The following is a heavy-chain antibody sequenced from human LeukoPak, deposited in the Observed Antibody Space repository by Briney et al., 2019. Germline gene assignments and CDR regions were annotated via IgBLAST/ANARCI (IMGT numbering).Heavy chain of an antibody. CDR1: GGCCDDNY. D-gene: IGHD1-14*01. V-gene: IGHV4-34*01. Sequence: TSETLSLTCAVHGGCCDDNYCSWIRQPPGKGLEWIGEIHPHGIFYYNSSLVSRVPISIHTSKPQFSLGLPSVPAAHTAFYYCARGRDRSKAGDLWGQGSLVTVSS. J-gene: IGHJ5*02. CDR2: IHPHGIF. CDR3: ARGRDRSKAGDL.